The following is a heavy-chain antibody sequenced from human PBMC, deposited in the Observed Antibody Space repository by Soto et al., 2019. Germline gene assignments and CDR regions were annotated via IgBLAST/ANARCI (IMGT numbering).Heavy chain of an antibody. V-gene: IGHV3-30*18. CDR2: ISYDGSNK. D-gene: IGHD6-13*01. J-gene: IGHJ6*02. CDR1: GFTFSSYG. CDR3: ANAAGNYYYYYSMDV. Sequence: QVQLVESGGGVVQPGRSLRLSCAASGFTFSSYGMHWVRQAPGKVLEWVAVISYDGSNKYYADSVKGRFTISRDNSKNTLYLQMNSLRAEDTAVYYCANAAGNYYYYYSMDVWGQGTTVTVSS.